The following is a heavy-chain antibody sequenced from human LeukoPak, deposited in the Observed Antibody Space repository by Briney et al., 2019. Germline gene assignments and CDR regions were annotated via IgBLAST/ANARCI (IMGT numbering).Heavy chain of an antibody. CDR1: GDSISSSDYY. CDR3: AGERGEEYSSGWYKRNYFDN. V-gene: IGHV4-39*07. J-gene: IGHJ4*02. D-gene: IGHD6-19*01. CDR2: IYYSGST. Sequence: SETLSLTCTVSGDSISSSDYYWGWIRQPPGKGLEWIGSIYYSGSTYQNPSLESRVAISADMSKNQFSLKLTSVTGADTAVYYCAGERGEEYSSGWYKRNYFDNWGQGIRVTVSS.